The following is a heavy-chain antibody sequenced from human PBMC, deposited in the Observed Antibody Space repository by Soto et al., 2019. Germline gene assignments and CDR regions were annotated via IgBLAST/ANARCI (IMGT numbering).Heavy chain of an antibody. CDR2: IIPIFGTA. Sequence: SVKVSCKASGGTFSSYAISWVRQAPGQGLEWMGGIIPIFGTANYAQKFHGRVTITADESTSTAYMELSSLRSEDTAVYYCAPHAATAMVRDWFDPWGQGTLVTVSS. D-gene: IGHD5-18*01. CDR1: GGTFSSYA. CDR3: APHAATAMVRDWFDP. V-gene: IGHV1-69*13. J-gene: IGHJ5*02.